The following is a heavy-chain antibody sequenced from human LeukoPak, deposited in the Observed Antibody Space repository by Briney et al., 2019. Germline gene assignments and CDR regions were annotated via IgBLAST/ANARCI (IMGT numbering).Heavy chain of an antibody. V-gene: IGHV3-23*01. CDR3: ARDLVGGIWSAAF. D-gene: IGHD3-3*01. CDR1: GFTFSSYA. Sequence: GGSLRLSCAASGFTFSSYAMSWVRQAPGKGLEWVSAISGSGGSTYYADSVKGRFTISRDNSKNTLYLQMNSLRADDTAVYYCARDLVGGIWSAAFWGQGTLVTVSS. CDR2: ISGSGGST. J-gene: IGHJ4*02.